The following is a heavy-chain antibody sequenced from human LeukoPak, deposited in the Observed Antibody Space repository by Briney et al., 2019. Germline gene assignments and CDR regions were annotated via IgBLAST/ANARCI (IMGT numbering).Heavy chain of an antibody. CDR3: ARVRSGSFVE. D-gene: IGHD3-22*01. V-gene: IGHV4-34*01. Sequence: SETLSLTCAVYGGSFSGYYWSWIRQPPGKGLEWIGEINHSGSTNYNPSLKSRVTISVDTSKNQFSLQLTSVTPEDTAVYYCARVRSGSFVEWGQGTLVTVSS. CDR1: GGSFSGYY. J-gene: IGHJ4*02. CDR2: INHSGST.